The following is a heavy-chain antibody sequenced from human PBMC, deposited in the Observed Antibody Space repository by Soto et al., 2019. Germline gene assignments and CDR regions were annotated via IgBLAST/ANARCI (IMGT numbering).Heavy chain of an antibody. CDR2: ISAYNGNT. V-gene: IGHV1-18*01. CDR3: ARPLRGTSFYYYYAMDV. J-gene: IGHJ6*02. Sequence: QVHLVQSGAEVKKPGASVKVSCKASGYTFTSYGINWVRQAPGQGLEWMGWISAYNGNTNYAQKLQGRVTMTTDTSTSTAYMELWSLRSEDTAVYYCARPLRGTSFYYYYAMDVWGQGTTVTVSS. D-gene: IGHD4-17*01. CDR1: GYTFTSYG.